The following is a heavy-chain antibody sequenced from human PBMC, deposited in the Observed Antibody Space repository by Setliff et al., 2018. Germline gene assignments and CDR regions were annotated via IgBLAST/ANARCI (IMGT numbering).Heavy chain of an antibody. CDR1: GDSVNTNYY. D-gene: IGHD2-15*01. CDR2: IYYTGTT. Sequence: SETLSLTCTVSGDSVNTNYYWSWIRQPPGKGLEWIGYIYYTGTTKYNPSLRSRVTISVDTSKNQVSLKLNSVTAADTAVYYCARCSGGCYWGQGTLVTVSS. CDR3: ARCSGGCY. V-gene: IGHV4-61*01. J-gene: IGHJ4*02.